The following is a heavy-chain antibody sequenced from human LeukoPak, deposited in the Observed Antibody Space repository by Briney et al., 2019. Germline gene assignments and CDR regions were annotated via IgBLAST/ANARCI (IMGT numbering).Heavy chain of an antibody. D-gene: IGHD3-22*01. CDR1: GGSISSSYYY. CDR2: IYYSGST. J-gene: IGHJ4*02. Sequence: SETLSLTCTVSGGSISSSYYYWGWIRQPPGKGLEWIGSIYYSGSTYYNPSLKSRVTISVDTSKNQFSLKLSSVTAADTAVYYCATLGFSSGYYYYFDHWGQGTLVTVSS. V-gene: IGHV4-39*07. CDR3: ATLGFSSGYYYYFDH.